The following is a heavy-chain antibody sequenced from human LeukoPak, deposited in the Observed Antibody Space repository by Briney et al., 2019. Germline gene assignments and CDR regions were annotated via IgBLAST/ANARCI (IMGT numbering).Heavy chain of an antibody. CDR1: GGSISTSSYY. J-gene: IGHJ4*02. CDR3: ARDLGYCTNGVCHTRFDY. Sequence: TSETLSLTCTVSGGSISTSSYYWGWIRQPPGKGLEWIGVIYYSGSTYYNPSLKSRVTISVDTSKNQFSLKLSYVTAADTAVYYCARDLGYCTNGVCHTRFDYWGQGTLVAVSS. CDR2: IYYSGST. D-gene: IGHD2-8*01. V-gene: IGHV4-39*02.